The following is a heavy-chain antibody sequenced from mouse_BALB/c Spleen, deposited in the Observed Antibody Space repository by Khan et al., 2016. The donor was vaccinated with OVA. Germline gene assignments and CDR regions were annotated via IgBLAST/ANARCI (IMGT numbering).Heavy chain of an antibody. CDR1: GFNIKDTH. Sequence: VRLQQSGAELVKPGVSVKLSCTASGFNIKDTHMHWVKQRPEQGLEWIGRIDPANDNSKYDPRFQGKATITADTSSNTAYLHLSSLTSEDTAVYYCAPAGTGDYFDYWGQGTTLTVSS. CDR3: APAGTGDYFDY. CDR2: IDPANDNS. V-gene: IGHV14-3*02. D-gene: IGHD4-1*01. J-gene: IGHJ2*01.